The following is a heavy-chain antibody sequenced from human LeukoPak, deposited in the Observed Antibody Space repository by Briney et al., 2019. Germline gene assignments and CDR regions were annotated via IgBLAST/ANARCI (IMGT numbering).Heavy chain of an antibody. D-gene: IGHD3-3*01. CDR3: ARDRAWNYFDY. J-gene: IGHJ4*02. Sequence: GGSLRLSCAPSGFTFSRHGMYWVRQAPGKGLGWVAIISNDGSRKYYAHSVEGRFTISRDNSKNTLYLQMDSLRAEDTAVYYCARDRAWNYFDYWGQGTLVTVSS. V-gene: IGHV3-30*03. CDR1: GFTFSRHG. CDR2: ISNDGSRK.